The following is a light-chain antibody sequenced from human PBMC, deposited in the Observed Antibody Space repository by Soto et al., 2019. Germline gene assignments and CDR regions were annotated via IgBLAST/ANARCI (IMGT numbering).Light chain of an antibody. Sequence: EIVLTQSPATLSLSPGERATLSCRASQSVSSYLAWYQQKPGQAPRLLIYDASNRATGIPARFSGSGSGTDFTLTTSSLEPEDFAVYYCQQRSTWYTFGQGTNLQIK. CDR2: DAS. J-gene: IGKJ2*01. CDR1: QSVSSY. V-gene: IGKV3-11*01. CDR3: QQRSTWYT.